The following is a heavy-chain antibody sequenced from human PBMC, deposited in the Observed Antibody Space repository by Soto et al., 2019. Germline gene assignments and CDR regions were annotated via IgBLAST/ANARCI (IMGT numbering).Heavy chain of an antibody. V-gene: IGHV3-15*07. CDR3: TTASPYYYDSSGYYRSWYYGMDV. Sequence: GGSLRLSCAASGFPFDKAWMNWVRQTPGKGLEWVGRIKSKTDGGTTDYAAPVKGRFTISRDDSKNTLYLQMNSLKTEDTAVYYCTTASPYYYDSSGYYRSWYYGMDVWGQGTTVTVSS. CDR1: GFPFDKAW. CDR2: IKSKTDGGTT. D-gene: IGHD3-22*01. J-gene: IGHJ6*02.